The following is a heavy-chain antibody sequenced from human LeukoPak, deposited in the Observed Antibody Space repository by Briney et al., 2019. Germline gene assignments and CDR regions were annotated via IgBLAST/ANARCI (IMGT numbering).Heavy chain of an antibody. CDR1: GGSISRYY. V-gene: IGHV4-59*01. Sequence: SETLSLTCTVSGGSISRYYWSWIRQPPGKGLEWIGYIYYSGSTNYNPSLKSRVTISVDTSKNQFSLKLSSVTAADTAVYYCASFPVAANYFDYWGQGTLVTVSS. CDR2: IYYSGST. D-gene: IGHD6-19*01. CDR3: ASFPVAANYFDY. J-gene: IGHJ4*02.